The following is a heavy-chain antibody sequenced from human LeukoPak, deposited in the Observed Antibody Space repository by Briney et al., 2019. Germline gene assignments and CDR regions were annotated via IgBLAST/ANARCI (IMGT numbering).Heavy chain of an antibody. Sequence: SETLSLTCTVSGGSISSYYWSWIRQPAGKGLEWIGRIYTSGSTSDNPSLKSRVTMSVDTSKNQFSLKLSSVTAADTAVYYCARDHYSSSWYAEYYFDYWGQGTLVTVSS. V-gene: IGHV4-4*07. J-gene: IGHJ4*02. CDR3: ARDHYSSSWYAEYYFDY. D-gene: IGHD6-13*01. CDR2: IYTSGST. CDR1: GGSISSYY.